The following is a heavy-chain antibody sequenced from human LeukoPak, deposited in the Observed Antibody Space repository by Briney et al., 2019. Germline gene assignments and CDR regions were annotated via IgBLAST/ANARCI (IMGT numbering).Heavy chain of an antibody. Sequence: ASVKVSCKASGYTFTSYGISWVRQAPGQGLEWMGWINPNSGGTNYAQKFQGRVTMTRDTSISTAYMELSRLRSEDTAVYYCARDRSPYYYDSSGYYLDAFDIWGQGTMVTVSS. CDR3: ARDRSPYYYDSSGYYLDAFDI. CDR2: INPNSGGT. CDR1: GYTFTSYG. D-gene: IGHD3-22*01. V-gene: IGHV1-2*02. J-gene: IGHJ3*02.